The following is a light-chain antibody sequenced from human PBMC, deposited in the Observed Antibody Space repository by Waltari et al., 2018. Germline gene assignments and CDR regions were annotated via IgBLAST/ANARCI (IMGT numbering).Light chain of an antibody. CDR1: QSVRSF. Sequence: EIVLTQSPATLSLSPGERATLSCRASQSVRSFLAWYQQKPGQPPRLLIYDASNRATGTPARFSGSGSVTDFTLTISSLEPEDFAVYYCQQRSNWPPLTFGGGTKVEIK. CDR2: DAS. V-gene: IGKV3-11*01. J-gene: IGKJ4*01. CDR3: QQRSNWPPLT.